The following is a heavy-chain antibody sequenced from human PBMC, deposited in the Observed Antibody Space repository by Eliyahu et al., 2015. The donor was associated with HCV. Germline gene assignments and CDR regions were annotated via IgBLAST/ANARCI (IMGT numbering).Heavy chain of an antibody. D-gene: IGHD4-17*01. CDR3: ARIRSSTVTTKFSESDDAFDI. CDR1: GFSLSTSGMC. CDR2: IDWDDDK. Sequence: QVTLRESGPALVKPTQTLTLTCTFSGFSLSTSGMCVSWIRQPPGKALEWLALIDWDDDKYYSTSLKTRLTISKDTSKNQVVLTMTNMDPVDTATYYCARIRSSTVTTKFSESDDAFDIWGQGTMVTVSS. V-gene: IGHV2-70*01. J-gene: IGHJ3*02.